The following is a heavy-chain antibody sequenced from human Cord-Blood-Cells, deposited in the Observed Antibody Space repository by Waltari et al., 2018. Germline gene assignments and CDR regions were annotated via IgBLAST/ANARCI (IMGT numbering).Heavy chain of an antibody. Sequence: EVQLVESGGGLVQPGGSLRLSCAASGFPFSSSWMSWVRQAPGLEWVANIKQDGSEKYYVDSVKGRFTISRDNAKNSLYLQMNSLRAEDTAVYYCARTGYDFWSGYYYYYYYMDVWGKGTTVTVSS. CDR2: IKQDGSEK. J-gene: IGHJ6*03. CDR3: ARTGYDFWSGYYYYYYYMDV. D-gene: IGHD3-3*01. V-gene: IGHV3-7*01. CDR1: GFPFSSSW.